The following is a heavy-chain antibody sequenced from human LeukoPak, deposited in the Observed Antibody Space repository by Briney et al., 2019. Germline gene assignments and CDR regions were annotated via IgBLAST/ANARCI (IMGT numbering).Heavy chain of an antibody. D-gene: IGHD1-7*01. V-gene: IGHV4-30-2*01. Sequence: PSETLSLTCAVSGGPISSGGYSWSWIRQPPGKGLEWIGYIYHSGSTYYNPSLKSRVTISVDRSKNQFSLKLSSVTAADTAVYYCARGANYVPSDFDYWGQGTLVTVSS. CDR2: IYHSGST. CDR3: ARGANYVPSDFDY. J-gene: IGHJ4*02. CDR1: GGPISSGGYS.